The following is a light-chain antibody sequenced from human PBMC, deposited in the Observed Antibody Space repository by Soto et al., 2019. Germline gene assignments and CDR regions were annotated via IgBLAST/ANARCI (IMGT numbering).Light chain of an antibody. CDR3: AAWDDSLSGWV. V-gene: IGLV1-47*02. CDR2: NNN. CDR1: SPNIGDNY. J-gene: IGLJ3*02. Sequence: QSVLTQPPSASGTPGQRVTISCSGSSPNIGDNYVFWYQQFPGAAPKPLIFNNNQRPSGVPDRFSGAKSGTSASLSISGLRSEDEADYHCAAWDDSLSGWVFGGGTKVTVL.